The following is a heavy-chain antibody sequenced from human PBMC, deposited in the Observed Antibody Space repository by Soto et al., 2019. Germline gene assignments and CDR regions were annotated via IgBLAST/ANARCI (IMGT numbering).Heavy chain of an antibody. CDR2: IYYSGST. Sequence: SEILSLTCTVSGGSISSSSYYWGWIRQPPGKGLEWIGSIYYSGSTYYNPSLKSRVTISVDTSKNQFSLKLSSVTAADTAVYYCARINDILTGYIPFEGYGMDVWGQGTTVTVSS. D-gene: IGHD3-9*01. V-gene: IGHV4-39*01. J-gene: IGHJ6*02. CDR3: ARINDILTGYIPFEGYGMDV. CDR1: GGSISSSSYY.